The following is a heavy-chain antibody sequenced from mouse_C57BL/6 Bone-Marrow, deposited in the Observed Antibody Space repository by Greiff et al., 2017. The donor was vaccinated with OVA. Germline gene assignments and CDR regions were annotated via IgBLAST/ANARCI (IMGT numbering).Heavy chain of an antibody. CDR2: IDPSDSYT. CDR3: ARHYYWYFDV. D-gene: IGHD1-2*01. Sequence: QVQLQQPGAELVMPGASVKLSCKASGYTFTSYWMHWVKQRPGQGLEWIGEIDPSDSYTNYNQKFKGKSTLTVDKSSSTAYMQLSSLTSADSAVYYCARHYYWYFDVWGTGTTVTVSS. CDR1: GYTFTSYW. J-gene: IGHJ1*03. V-gene: IGHV1-69*01.